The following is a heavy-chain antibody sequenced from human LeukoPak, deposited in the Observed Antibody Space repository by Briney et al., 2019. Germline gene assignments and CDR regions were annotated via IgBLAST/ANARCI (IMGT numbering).Heavy chain of an antibody. V-gene: IGHV3-23*01. Sequence: PGGSLRLSCAASGLTFSSHWMHWVRQAPGKGLEWVSAISGSGGSTYYADSVKGRFTISRDNSKNTLYLQMNSLRAEDTAVYYCAKDGDDAFDIWGQGTMVTVSS. J-gene: IGHJ3*02. CDR1: GLTFSSHW. CDR2: ISGSGGST. D-gene: IGHD3-10*01. CDR3: AKDGDDAFDI.